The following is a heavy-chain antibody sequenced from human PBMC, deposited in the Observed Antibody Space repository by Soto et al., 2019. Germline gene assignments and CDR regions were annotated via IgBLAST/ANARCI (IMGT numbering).Heavy chain of an antibody. J-gene: IGHJ6*02. CDR1: GYTFTGYY. V-gene: IGHV1-2*04. D-gene: IGHD3-10*01. Sequence: ASVKVSCKASGYTFTGYYMHWVRQAPGQGLEWMGWINPNSGGTNYAQKFQGWVTMTRDTSISTAYMELSRLRSDDTAVYYCARDLDMVPGVKGYYYYGMDVWGQGTTVTVSS. CDR3: ARDLDMVPGVKGYYYYGMDV. CDR2: INPNSGGT.